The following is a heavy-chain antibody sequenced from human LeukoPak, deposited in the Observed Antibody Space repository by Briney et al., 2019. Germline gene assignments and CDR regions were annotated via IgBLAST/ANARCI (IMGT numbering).Heavy chain of an antibody. V-gene: IGHV3-21*01. CDR2: ISGSTSYI. CDR1: GFTFSSYN. D-gene: IGHD1-26*01. Sequence: PGGSLRLSCAASGFTFSSYNMNWVRQAPGKGPEWVSSISGSTSYIYYADSVRGRFTISRDNAKNSLYLQMNSLRAEDTAVYYCARGEEDNDERDNWFDPWGQGTLVTVSS. J-gene: IGHJ5*02. CDR3: ARGEEDNDERDNWFDP.